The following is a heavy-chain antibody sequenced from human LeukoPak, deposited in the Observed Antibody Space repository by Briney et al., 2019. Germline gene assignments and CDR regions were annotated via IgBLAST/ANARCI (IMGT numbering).Heavy chain of an antibody. J-gene: IGHJ3*02. Sequence: ASVKVSCKASGYTFTGYYMHWVRQAPGQGLDWMGLINPNSGGTNYAQKFQGRVTMTRDTSISTAYMELSRLRSDDTAVYYCARFEWGPDYGDYVRYDAFDIWGQGTMVTVSS. CDR1: GYTFTGYY. CDR3: ARFEWGPDYGDYVRYDAFDI. D-gene: IGHD4-17*01. V-gene: IGHV1-2*02. CDR2: INPNSGGT.